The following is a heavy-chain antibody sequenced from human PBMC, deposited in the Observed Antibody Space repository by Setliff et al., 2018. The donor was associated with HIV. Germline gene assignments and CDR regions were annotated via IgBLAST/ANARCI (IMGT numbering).Heavy chain of an antibody. CDR1: GYTFTDYY. J-gene: IGHJ4*02. CDR2: IDPEDDET. Sequence: ASVKVSCKTSGYTFTDYYIYWVQQAPGKGLEWMGRIDPEDDETKYAEKFQGRVTITADTSRDTAYMELSSLRSEDTAVYYCARADYGDHLDYWGQGILVTVSS. CDR3: ARADYGDHLDY. V-gene: IGHV1-69-2*01. D-gene: IGHD4-17*01.